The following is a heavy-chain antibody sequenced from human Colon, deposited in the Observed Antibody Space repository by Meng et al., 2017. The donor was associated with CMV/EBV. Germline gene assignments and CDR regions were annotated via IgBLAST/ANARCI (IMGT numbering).Heavy chain of an antibody. CDR2: ISPNTGGT. CDR1: GYTFTDYY. Sequence: ASVKVSCKASGYTFTDYYMHWVRQAPGQGLEWMGWISPNTGGTNYVQKFQGRVTMTRDTSISTAYMELTGLTFDDTAVYFCARTLRIAVAGNHLDFWGQGTLVTVSS. CDR3: ARTLRIAVAGNHLDF. V-gene: IGHV1-2*02. D-gene: IGHD6-19*01. J-gene: IGHJ4*02.